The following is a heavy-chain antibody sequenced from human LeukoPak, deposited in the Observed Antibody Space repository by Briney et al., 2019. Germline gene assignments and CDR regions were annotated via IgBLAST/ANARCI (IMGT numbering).Heavy chain of an antibody. CDR2: IYTGGST. CDR3: ASAREYCISSECYDYFQH. D-gene: IGHD2-2*01. J-gene: IGHJ1*01. CDR1: GXTVKTNS. V-gene: IGHV3-53*01. Sequence: GGSLRLSWVASGXTVKTNSMSWVRQAPGKGLEWVSVIYTGGSTYYADSVNGRFTISRDNSKNTLYLQMTSLTAEDTAVYYCASAREYCISSECYDYFQHWGQGTLVSVSS.